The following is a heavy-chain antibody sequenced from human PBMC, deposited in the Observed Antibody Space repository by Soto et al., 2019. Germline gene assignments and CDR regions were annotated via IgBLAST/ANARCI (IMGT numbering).Heavy chain of an antibody. Sequence: QVQLQESGPGLVKPSQTLSLTCTVSGGSISSGDYYWSWIRQPPGKGLEWIGYIYYSGSTYYNPSLKSRVTISVDTSKNQFSLKLSSVTAADTAVYYCARDPEMTTVGYYYYGMDVWGQGTTVTVSS. CDR2: IYYSGST. CDR1: GGSISSGDYY. J-gene: IGHJ6*02. D-gene: IGHD4-4*01. CDR3: ARDPEMTTVGYYYYGMDV. V-gene: IGHV4-30-4*01.